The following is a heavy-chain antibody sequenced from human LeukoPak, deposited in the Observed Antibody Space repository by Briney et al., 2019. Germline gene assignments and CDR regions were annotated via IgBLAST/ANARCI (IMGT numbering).Heavy chain of an antibody. J-gene: IGHJ3*02. D-gene: IGHD6-19*01. Sequence: SETLSLTCTVSGGSISSYYWSWIRQPPGKGLEWIGYIYYSGSTNYKPSLKSRVTISVDTSKNQFSLKLSSVTAADTAVYYCARGYSSGWYFSDAFDIWGQGTMVTVSS. CDR3: ARGYSSGWYFSDAFDI. V-gene: IGHV4-59*01. CDR1: GGSISSYY. CDR2: IYYSGST.